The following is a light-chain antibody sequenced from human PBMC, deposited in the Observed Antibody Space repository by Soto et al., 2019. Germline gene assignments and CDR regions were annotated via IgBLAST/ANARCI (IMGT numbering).Light chain of an antibody. CDR1: QSLSGRY. CDR2: GAS. CDR3: QQYHSYWT. Sequence: EIVLTQSPATLSLSPGEGATLSCRASQSLSGRYLAWYQQKPGQAPRLLIYGASNRATGIPDRFSGSGSGTDFTLTISSLQTDDFSTYYCQQYHSYWTFGQGTKVDIK. J-gene: IGKJ1*01. V-gene: IGKV3-20*01.